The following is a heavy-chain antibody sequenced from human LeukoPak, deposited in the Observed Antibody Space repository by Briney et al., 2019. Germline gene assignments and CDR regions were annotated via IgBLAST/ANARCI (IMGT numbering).Heavy chain of an antibody. V-gene: IGHV3-53*01. J-gene: IGHJ4*02. CDR1: GFTVSSHY. CDR2: FYSGGST. CDR3: ARDYQYGYSTNWYHLAQIDY. D-gene: IGHD2/OR15-2a*01. Sequence: GGSLRLSCVASGFTVSSHYMSWVRQAPGKGLEWVSVFYSGGSTYYADSVNGRFTISRDNSKNSLYLQMNSLRAEDTAIYYCARDYQYGYSTNWYHLAQIDYWGQGTLVTVSS.